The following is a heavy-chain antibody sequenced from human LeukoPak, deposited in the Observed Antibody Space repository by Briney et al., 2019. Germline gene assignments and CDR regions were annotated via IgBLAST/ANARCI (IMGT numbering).Heavy chain of an antibody. CDR3: AGGISATGGG. CDR2: IKSDGSST. V-gene: IGHV3-74*01. D-gene: IGHD6-13*01. CDR1: GFIFSSYW. Sequence: GGSLRLSCAASGFIFSSYWMHWVRQAPGKGLVWVSLIKSDGSSTSYADSVKGRFTISRDNAKNTLYLQMNSLRVEDTAVYYCAGGISATGGGWGQGTMVTVSS. J-gene: IGHJ3*01.